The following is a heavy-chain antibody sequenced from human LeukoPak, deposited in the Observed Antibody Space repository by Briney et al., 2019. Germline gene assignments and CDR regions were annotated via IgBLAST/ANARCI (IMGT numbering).Heavy chain of an antibody. J-gene: IGHJ6*03. CDR2: INTDGSST. D-gene: IGHD6-13*01. CDR1: GFTFSSYG. CDR3: ASSSWSLYYYYYMDV. V-gene: IGHV3-74*01. Sequence: PGGSLRLSCAASGFTFSSYGMHWVRQAPGKGLVWVSRINTDGSSTSYADSVKGRFTISRDNAKNTLYLQMNSLRAEDTAVYYCASSSWSLYYYYYMDVWGKGTTVTVSS.